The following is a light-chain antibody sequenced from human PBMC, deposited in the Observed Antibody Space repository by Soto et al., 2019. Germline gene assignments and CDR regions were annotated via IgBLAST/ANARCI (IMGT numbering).Light chain of an antibody. J-gene: IGKJ5*01. V-gene: IGKV1-5*03. CDR3: QHCMASPLT. Sequence: DIQMTQSPSLLSASEGDRVTITCRAIQNVSSCVAWYQQKPGKVPKVLIYEASTFESVVPPRFSGSGSGTDFTLTINSLHPEDVATYYCQHCMASPLTFGGGIRLE. CDR2: EAS. CDR1: QNVSSC.